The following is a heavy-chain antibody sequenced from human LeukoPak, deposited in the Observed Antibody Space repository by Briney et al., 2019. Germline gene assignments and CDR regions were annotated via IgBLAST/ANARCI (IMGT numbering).Heavy chain of an antibody. CDR2: ISGSGGST. Sequence: GSLRLSCAASGLTFSSFAMNWVRQAPGKGLEWVSTISGSGGSTYYADSVKGRFTISRDNSKNTLYVQMNSLRAEDTAVYYCAKDRLYRLLDYWGQGTLVTVSS. CDR1: GLTFSSFA. CDR3: AKDRLYRLLDY. J-gene: IGHJ4*02. V-gene: IGHV3-23*01. D-gene: IGHD2-8*02.